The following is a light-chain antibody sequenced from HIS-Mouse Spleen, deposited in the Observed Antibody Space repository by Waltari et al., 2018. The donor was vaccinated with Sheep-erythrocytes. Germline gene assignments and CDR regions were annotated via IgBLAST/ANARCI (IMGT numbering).Light chain of an antibody. CDR3: QQYNSSLT. CDR2: KAS. Sequence: DIQMTQSPSTLSASVGARVTITCRASQSISSWLAWYQQKPGKAPKLLNYKASSLESGVPSRFSGSGSGTEFTLTISSLQPDDFATYYCQQYNSSLTFGPGTKVDIK. J-gene: IGKJ3*01. V-gene: IGKV1-5*03. CDR1: QSISSW.